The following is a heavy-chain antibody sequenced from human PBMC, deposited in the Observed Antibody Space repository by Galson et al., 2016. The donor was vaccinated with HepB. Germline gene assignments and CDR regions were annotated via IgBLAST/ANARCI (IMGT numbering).Heavy chain of an antibody. CDR2: IYYSGST. Sequence: TLSLTCTVSGGSISSGGYYWNWIRQHPGKGLEWIGYIYYSGSTYYNPSLKSRVTISLDTSKKQFYLKLCSVPAADTAVYYCARRFGDYGGPFDYWGQGTLVTVSS. D-gene: IGHD4-17*01. V-gene: IGHV4-31*03. CDR1: GGSISSGGYY. J-gene: IGHJ4*02. CDR3: ARRFGDYGGPFDY.